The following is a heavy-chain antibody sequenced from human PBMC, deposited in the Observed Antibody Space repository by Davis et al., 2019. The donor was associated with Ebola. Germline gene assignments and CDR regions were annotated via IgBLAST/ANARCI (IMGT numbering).Heavy chain of an antibody. J-gene: IGHJ6*02. Sequence: ASVKVSCKASGYTFTSYYMHWVRQAPGQGLEWMGIINPSGGSTSYAQKFQGRVTITADESTSTAYMELSSLRSEDTAVYYCARDGLGYCSGGSCYDYYGMDVWGQGTTVTVSS. CDR2: INPSGGST. V-gene: IGHV1-46*01. D-gene: IGHD2-15*01. CDR3: ARDGLGYCSGGSCYDYYGMDV. CDR1: GYTFTSYY.